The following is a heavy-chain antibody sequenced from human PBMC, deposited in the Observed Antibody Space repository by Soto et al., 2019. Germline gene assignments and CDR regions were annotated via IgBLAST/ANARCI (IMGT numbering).Heavy chain of an antibody. CDR3: TKDRRITFGGEGAGLDN. CDR1: GFTFSSYG. J-gene: IGHJ4*02. Sequence: GGSLRLSCAASGFTFSSYGMHWVRQAPGKGLEWVAAISYHGSFRYYVDSVKGRFTISRDNSKNTVYLQMNSLSAEDTAVYYCTKDRRITFGGEGAGLDNWGQGTLVTVSS. D-gene: IGHD3-16*01. V-gene: IGHV3-30*18. CDR2: ISYHGSFR.